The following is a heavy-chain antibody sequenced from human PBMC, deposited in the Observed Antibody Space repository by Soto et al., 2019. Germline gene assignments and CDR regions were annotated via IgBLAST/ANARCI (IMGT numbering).Heavy chain of an antibody. CDR1: GGPITSENYY. Sequence: PSETLSLTCTVSGGPITSENYYWGWIRQPPGKGLEWIGTISFSGTTYYNPSLKGRVTISMDTSKNQFSLKLNSVTAADTAVFYCARQGPSYIGAGSDWFDPGGQGTRVTAPS. D-gene: IGHD3-10*01. J-gene: IGHJ5*02. CDR3: ARQGPSYIGAGSDWFDP. V-gene: IGHV4-39*01. CDR2: ISFSGTT.